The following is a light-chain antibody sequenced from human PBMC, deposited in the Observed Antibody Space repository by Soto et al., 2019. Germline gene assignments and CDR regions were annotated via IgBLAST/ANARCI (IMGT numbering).Light chain of an antibody. CDR3: GTWDDSLIGWV. V-gene: IGLV1-44*01. J-gene: IGLJ3*02. CDR1: DSNIGSST. Sequence: QSVLTQPPSASGTPGQRVIISWSGGDSNIGSSTVIWYQQLPGTAPKLLIYNDYQRPSGVPDRFSGSKSGTSGSLAINGLQSEDEADYYCGTWDDSLIGWVFGGGTKLTVL. CDR2: NDY.